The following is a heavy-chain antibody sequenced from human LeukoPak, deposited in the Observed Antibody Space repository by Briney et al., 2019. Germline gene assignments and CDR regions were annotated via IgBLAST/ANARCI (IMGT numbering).Heavy chain of an antibody. V-gene: IGHV3-7*01. CDR1: GFAFSSYW. Sequence: GGSLRLSCVASGFAFSSYWMSWVRQAPGRGLELVANISPDGSGKYCVDSVKGRFAISRDNAKRSLYLQMNSLRAEDTAVYYCANQAYSQFDYWGQGTLVNVSS. CDR3: ANQAYSQFDY. CDR2: ISPDGSGK. D-gene: IGHD4-11*01. J-gene: IGHJ4*02.